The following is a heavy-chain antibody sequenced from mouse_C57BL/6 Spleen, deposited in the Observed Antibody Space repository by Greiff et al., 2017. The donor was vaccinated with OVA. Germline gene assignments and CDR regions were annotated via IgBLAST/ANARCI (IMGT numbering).Heavy chain of an antibody. Sequence: VKLQESGPELVKPGASVKISCKASGYAFSSSWMNWVKQRPGKGLEWIGRIYPGDGDTNYNGKFKGKATLTADKSSSTAYMQLSSLTSEDSAVYFCARHSYGKGDYWGQGTTLTVSS. J-gene: IGHJ2*01. D-gene: IGHD2-10*02. CDR2: IYPGDGDT. CDR3: ARHSYGKGDY. V-gene: IGHV1-82*01. CDR1: GYAFSSSW.